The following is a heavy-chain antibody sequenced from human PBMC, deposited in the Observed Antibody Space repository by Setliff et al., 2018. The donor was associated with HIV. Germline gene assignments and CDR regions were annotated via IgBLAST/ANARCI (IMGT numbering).Heavy chain of an antibody. CDR2: INPSGGST. D-gene: IGHD2-15*01. V-gene: IGHV1-46*01. CDR1: GYTFTSYY. J-gene: IGHJ6*02. CDR3: ARDGVVVVAASNYYYGMDV. Sequence: ASVKVSCKASGYTFTSYYMHWVRQAPGQGLEWMGIINPSGGSTIYAQKFQGRVTMTRDTSTSTVYMELSSLRSEDTAVYYCARDGVVVVAASNYYYGMDVWGQGTTVTVSS.